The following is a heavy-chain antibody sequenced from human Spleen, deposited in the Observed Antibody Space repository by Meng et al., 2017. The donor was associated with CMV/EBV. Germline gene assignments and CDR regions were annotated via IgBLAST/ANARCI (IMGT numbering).Heavy chain of an antibody. Sequence: ASVKVSCKASGYTFTSYDINWVRQATGQGLEWMGWMNPNSGNTGYAQKFQGRVTMTRNTSISTAYMELSSLRSEDTAVYYCSRRVTSGYGMDVWGQGTTVTFSS. V-gene: IGHV1-8*02. J-gene: IGHJ6*02. CDR2: MNPNSGNT. D-gene: IGHD4-17*01. CDR3: SRRVTSGYGMDV. CDR1: GYTFTSYD.